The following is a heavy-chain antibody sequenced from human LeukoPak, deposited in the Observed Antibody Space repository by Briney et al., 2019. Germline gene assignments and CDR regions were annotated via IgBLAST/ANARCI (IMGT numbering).Heavy chain of an antibody. Sequence: GGSLRLSCEASGFTFSIYTMSWVRQAPGKGLEWVSIISAGSRHIYYADSVKGRFTISRDNAKNSLYLQMNSLRAEDTAVYYCARELQGYSYGGTSHAFDIWGQGTMVTVSS. CDR3: ARELQGYSYGGTSHAFDI. J-gene: IGHJ3*02. V-gene: IGHV3-21*01. CDR2: ISAGSRHI. D-gene: IGHD5-18*01. CDR1: GFTFSIYT.